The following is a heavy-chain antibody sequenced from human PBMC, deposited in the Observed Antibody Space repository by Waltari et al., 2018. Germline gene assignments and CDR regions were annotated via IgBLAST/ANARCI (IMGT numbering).Heavy chain of an antibody. CDR2: IYHSGST. J-gene: IGHJ2*01. D-gene: IGHD1-1*01. Sequence: QVQLQESGPGLVKPSETLSLTCAVSGYSISSGYYWGWIRQPPGKGLEWIGSIYHSGSTYYNPSLKRRVTISVDTSKNQFSLKLSSVTAADTAVYYCALGTTRRRYFDLWGRGTLVTVSS. CDR1: GYSISSGYY. CDR3: ALGTTRRRYFDL. V-gene: IGHV4-38-2*01.